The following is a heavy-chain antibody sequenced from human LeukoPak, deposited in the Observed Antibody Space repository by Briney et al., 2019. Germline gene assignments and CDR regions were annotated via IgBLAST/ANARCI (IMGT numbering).Heavy chain of an antibody. D-gene: IGHD4-23*01. Sequence: GSLRLSCAASGFTFSSYAMHWVRQAPGKGLEYVSAISSNGGSTYYANSVKGRFTISRDNSKNTLYLQMSSLRAEDMAVYYCAATSTVVTPLDYWGQGTLVTVSS. CDR3: AATSTVVTPLDY. V-gene: IGHV3-64*01. CDR2: ISSNGGST. J-gene: IGHJ4*02. CDR1: GFTFSSYA.